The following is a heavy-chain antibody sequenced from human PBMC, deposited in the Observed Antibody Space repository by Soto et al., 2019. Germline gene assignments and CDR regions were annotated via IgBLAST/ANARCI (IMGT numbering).Heavy chain of an antibody. Sequence: QVQLVQSGAAVKKPGDSVKVSCSASGYTFTHFYITWVRQAPGQGLEWMGAISPHNFNTTFAQKLQGRVTLTTDTSTSTAYMELGSLRSDDTAVYYCARDEGGYDILTGNYKAHHFDYWCEGVLVTVSS. CDR1: GYTFTHFY. V-gene: IGHV1-18*01. CDR2: ISPHNFNT. D-gene: IGHD3-9*01. J-gene: IGHJ4*02. CDR3: ARDEGGYDILTGNYKAHHFDY.